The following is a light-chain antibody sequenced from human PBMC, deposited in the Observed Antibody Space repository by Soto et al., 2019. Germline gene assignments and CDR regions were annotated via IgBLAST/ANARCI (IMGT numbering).Light chain of an antibody. Sequence: DIVMTHSPDSLAVSLVERATIHXXSSQXILHSSSHKNHLAWFRQKPGQPPXXLIYWASTRESGVPDRFSASGSGTEFTLTISSLQPDDVATYYCQQYTCLWTFGPGTKVDIK. CDR3: QQYTCLWT. CDR2: WAS. V-gene: IGKV4-1*01. J-gene: IGKJ1*01. CDR1: QXILHSSSHKNH.